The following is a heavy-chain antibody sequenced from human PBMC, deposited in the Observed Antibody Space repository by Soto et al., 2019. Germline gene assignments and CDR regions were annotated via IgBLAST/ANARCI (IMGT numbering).Heavy chain of an antibody. CDR3: ASQALGYCSGGSCYEGHGLDY. D-gene: IGHD2-15*01. J-gene: IGHJ4*02. CDR2: IYYSGST. CDR1: GGSISSGGYY. Sequence: SETLSLTCTVSGGSISSGGYYWSWIRQHPGKGLEWIGYIYYSGSTYYNPSLKSRVTISVDTSKNQFSLKLSSVTAADTAVYYCASQALGYCSGGSCYEGHGLDYWGQGTLVTVSS. V-gene: IGHV4-31*03.